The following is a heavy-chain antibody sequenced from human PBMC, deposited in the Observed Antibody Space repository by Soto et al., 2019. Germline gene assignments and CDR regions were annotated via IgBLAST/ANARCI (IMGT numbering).Heavy chain of an antibody. D-gene: IGHD3-16*01. CDR3: ARVWGIADNTRTAGRGYYGMDV. J-gene: IGHJ6*02. CDR1: GGSFSGYY. CDR2: INHSGST. Sequence: SETLSLTCAVYGGSFSGYYWSWIRQPPGKGLEWIGEINHSGSTNYNPSLKSRVTISVDTSKNQFSLKLSSVTAADTAVYYCARVWGIADNTRTAGRGYYGMDVWGQGTTVTVS. V-gene: IGHV4-34*01.